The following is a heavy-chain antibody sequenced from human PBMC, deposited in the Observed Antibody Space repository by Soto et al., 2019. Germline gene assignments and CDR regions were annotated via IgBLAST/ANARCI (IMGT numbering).Heavy chain of an antibody. CDR3: ARPHGSSTSLETYYYYYYGMDV. Sequence: QVQLVQSGAEVKKPGSSVKVSCKASEGTFSSYAISWVRQAPGQGLEWMGGIIPISGTANYAQKFQGRVTITADESTSTAYMELSSQRSEDTAVYYCARPHGSSTSLETYYYYYYGMDVWGQGTTVTVSS. D-gene: IGHD2-2*01. CDR2: IIPISGTA. CDR1: EGTFSSYA. J-gene: IGHJ6*02. V-gene: IGHV1-69*01.